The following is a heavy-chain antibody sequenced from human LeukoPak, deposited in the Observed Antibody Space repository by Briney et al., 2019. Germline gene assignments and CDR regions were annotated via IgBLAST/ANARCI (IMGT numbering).Heavy chain of an antibody. CDR1: GFTFSGYW. J-gene: IGHJ4*02. V-gene: IGHV3-7*01. D-gene: IGHD5-18*01. CDR3: ARHLSGITGYTYGRGIDY. Sequence: GGSLRLSCAASGFTFSGYWMSWVRQAPGKGLEWVANIKKDGNEKYSVDSVKGRFTISRDNAKTSLYLQMNSLRAEDTAVYYCARHLSGITGYTYGRGIDYWGQGTQVTVSS. CDR2: IKKDGNEK.